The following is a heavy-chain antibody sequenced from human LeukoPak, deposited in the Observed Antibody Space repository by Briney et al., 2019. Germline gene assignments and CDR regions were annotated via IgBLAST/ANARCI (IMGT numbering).Heavy chain of an antibody. J-gene: IGHJ6*02. CDR3: AKAVGYGSGRSHYGMDV. D-gene: IGHD3-10*01. CDR2: ISGSGGST. CDR1: GFTFSSYG. Sequence: GGSLRLSCAASGFTFSSYGMHWVRQAPGKGLEWVSAISGSGGSTYYADSVKGRFTISRDNSKNTLYLQMNSLRAEDTAVYYCAKAVGYGSGRSHYGMDVWGQGTTVTVSS. V-gene: IGHV3-23*01.